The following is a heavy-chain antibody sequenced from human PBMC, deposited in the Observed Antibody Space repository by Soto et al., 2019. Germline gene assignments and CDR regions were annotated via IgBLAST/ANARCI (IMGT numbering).Heavy chain of an antibody. CDR3: ARVSYDYIWGSYIAVVGYFDY. CDR1: GGSFSGYY. Sequence: SETLSLTCAVYGGSFSGYYWIWIRQPPGKGLEWIGEINHSGSTNYNPSLKSRVTISVDTSKNQFSLKLSSVTAADTAVYYCARVSYDYIWGSYIAVVGYFDYWGQGTLVTVSS. CDR2: INHSGST. V-gene: IGHV4-34*01. D-gene: IGHD3-16*01. J-gene: IGHJ4*02.